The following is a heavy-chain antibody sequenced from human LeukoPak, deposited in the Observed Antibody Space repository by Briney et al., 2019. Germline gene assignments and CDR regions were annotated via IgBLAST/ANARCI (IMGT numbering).Heavy chain of an antibody. V-gene: IGHV1-2*02. CDR2: INPNSAGT. D-gene: IGHD3-3*01. J-gene: IGHJ6*02. CDR1: GYTFTGYY. Sequence: ASVKVSCKASGYTFTGYYMNWVRQAPGQGLEWMGWINPNSAGTNYAQKFQGRVTMTRDTSISTAYMELSRLRSDDTAVYYCARDRVRFLEWYQYYGMDVWGQGTTVTVSS. CDR3: ARDRVRFLEWYQYYGMDV.